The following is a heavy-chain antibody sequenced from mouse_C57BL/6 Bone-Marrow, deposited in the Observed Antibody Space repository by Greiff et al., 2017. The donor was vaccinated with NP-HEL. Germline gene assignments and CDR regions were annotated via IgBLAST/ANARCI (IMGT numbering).Heavy chain of an antibody. CDR2: ISDGGSYT. Sequence: EVQLVESGGGLVKPGGSLKLSCAASGFTFSSYAMSWVRQTPEKRLEWVATISDGGSYTYYPDNVKGRFTISRDNAKNNLYLQMSHLKSEDTAMYYCARVYGSSYYWFAYWGQGTLVTVSA. CDR1: GFTFSSYA. V-gene: IGHV5-4*01. J-gene: IGHJ3*01. CDR3: ARVYGSSYYWFAY. D-gene: IGHD1-1*01.